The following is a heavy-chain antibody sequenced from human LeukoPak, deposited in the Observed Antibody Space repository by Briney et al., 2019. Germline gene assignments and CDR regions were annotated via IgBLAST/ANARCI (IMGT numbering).Heavy chain of an antibody. V-gene: IGHV1-2*02. CDR1: GYTFTGYY. Sequence: ASVNVSCKASGYTFTGYYINWVRQAPGQSLEWMGWINPNSGATKFAQKFQGRVTLTRDTSINTAYMELTSLRSADTAVYFCARDRQYGTSWRRTSFDPWGQGTLVTVSS. J-gene: IGHJ5*02. D-gene: IGHD1-14*01. CDR3: ARDRQYGTSWRRTSFDP. CDR2: INPNSGAT.